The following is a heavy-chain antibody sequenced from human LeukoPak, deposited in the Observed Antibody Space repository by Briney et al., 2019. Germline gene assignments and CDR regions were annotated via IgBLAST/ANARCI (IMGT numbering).Heavy chain of an antibody. CDR2: IYYSGST. D-gene: IGHD2-15*01. CDR3: ARHRCSGGSCYPMNWFDP. CDR1: GGSISSSSHY. Sequence: SETLSLTCTVSGGSISSSSHYWAWIRQSPGTGLEWIGSIYYSGSTYYNPSLKSRATISVDTSKNQISLKLSSVTAADTAVYYCARHRCSGGSCYPMNWFDPWGQGTLVTVSS. V-gene: IGHV4-39*01. J-gene: IGHJ5*02.